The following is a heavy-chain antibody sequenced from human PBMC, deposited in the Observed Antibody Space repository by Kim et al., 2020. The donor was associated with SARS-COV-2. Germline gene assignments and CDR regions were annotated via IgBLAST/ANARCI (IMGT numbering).Heavy chain of an antibody. D-gene: IGHD6-13*01. Sequence: SETLSLTCTVSGGSISSSSYYWGWLRQPPGKGLEWIGSIYYSGSTYYNPSLTSRVTISIDTSKNQFSLKLSSVTAADPAVYYCARGSGVRIAAAGLLGYWGQGTPGTVS. CDR3: ARGSGVRIAAAGLLGY. CDR1: GGSISSSSYY. J-gene: IGHJ4*02. V-gene: IGHV4-39*07. CDR2: IYYSGST.